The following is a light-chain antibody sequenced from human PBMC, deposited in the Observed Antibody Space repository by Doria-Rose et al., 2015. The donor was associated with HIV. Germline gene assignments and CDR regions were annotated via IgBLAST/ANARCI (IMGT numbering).Light chain of an antibody. CDR2: GAS. CDR3: QQYATSPPT. CDR1: QSVSSNY. J-gene: IGKJ1*01. Sequence: EIVLTQSPGTLSLSPGERATLSCRASQSVSSNYLAWYRQKPGQAPTLVIYGASTRANGIPDRLSGTGSGTEFTLTISRQEPEDFAVFYCQQYATSPPTFGQGTAVEIK. V-gene: IGKV3-20*01.